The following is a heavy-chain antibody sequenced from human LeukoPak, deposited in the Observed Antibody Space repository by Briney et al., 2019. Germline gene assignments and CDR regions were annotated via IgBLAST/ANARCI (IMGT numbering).Heavy chain of an antibody. J-gene: IGHJ2*01. Sequence: SETLSLTCTVSGGSISSYYWSWIRQHPGKGLEWIGYIYYSGSTYYTPPLKNRVTISVATSKNQFSLRLSSVTAVDTAVYYCARGGGGYSWYFDLWGRGTLVTVSS. D-gene: IGHD5-12*01. CDR2: IYYSGST. CDR1: GGSISSYY. V-gene: IGHV4-59*06. CDR3: ARGGGGYSWYFDL.